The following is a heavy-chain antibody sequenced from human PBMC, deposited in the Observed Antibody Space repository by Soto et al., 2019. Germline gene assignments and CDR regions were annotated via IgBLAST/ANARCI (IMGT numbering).Heavy chain of an antibody. CDR1: GFTFSSYG. J-gene: IGHJ6*02. V-gene: IGHV3-33*01. CDR3: AREHDYYGMDV. CDR2: IWYDGSNK. Sequence: GGSLRLSCAASGFTFSSYGMHWVRQAPGKGLEWVAVIWYDGSNKYYADSVKGRFTISRDNSKNTLYLQMNRLRAEDTDVYSCAREHDYYGMDVWGQGTTVTVSS.